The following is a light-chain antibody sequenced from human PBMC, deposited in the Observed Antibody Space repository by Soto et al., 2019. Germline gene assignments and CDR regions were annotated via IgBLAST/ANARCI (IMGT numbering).Light chain of an antibody. Sequence: IVLTQSPGTLSLSPGERATLSCRASQTVTSNYLTWYQQKPGQAPRLLIYGASSRATGIPDRFSASGSGTDFTLTINRLEPEDFAVYYCQQFGTSPSTFGQGTKVEIK. CDR2: GAS. J-gene: IGKJ1*01. CDR3: QQFGTSPST. V-gene: IGKV3-20*01. CDR1: QTVTSNY.